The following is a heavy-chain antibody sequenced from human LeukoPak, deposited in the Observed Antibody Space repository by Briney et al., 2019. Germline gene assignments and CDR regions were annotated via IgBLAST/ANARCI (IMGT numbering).Heavy chain of an antibody. J-gene: IGHJ4*02. CDR3: ARVATTVTLFDY. V-gene: IGHV4-59*01. Sequence: SETLSLTCTVSGGSISSYYWSWIRQPPGKGLERIGYIYYSGSTNYNPSLKSRVTISVDTSKNQFSLKLSSVTAADTAVYYCARVATTVTLFDYWGQGTLVTVSS. D-gene: IGHD4-17*01. CDR2: IYYSGST. CDR1: GGSISSYY.